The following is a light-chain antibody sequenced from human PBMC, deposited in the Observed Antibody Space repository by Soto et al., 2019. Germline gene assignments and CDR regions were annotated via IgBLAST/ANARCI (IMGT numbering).Light chain of an antibody. CDR2: GAS. Sequence: EIVMTQSPATLSVSPGERATLSCRASQSVSSNLAWYQQKPGQAPRLLIYGASTRATGIPARFSGRGSGTEFTLTISHLQSEDFAVYYCQQYNNWPPTCGQGTRLEIK. CDR1: QSVSSN. CDR3: QQYNNWPPT. V-gene: IGKV3-15*01. J-gene: IGKJ5*01.